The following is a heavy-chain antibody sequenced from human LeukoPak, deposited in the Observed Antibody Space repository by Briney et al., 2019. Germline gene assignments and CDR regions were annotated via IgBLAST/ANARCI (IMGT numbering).Heavy chain of an antibody. CDR3: ATDRGYYDSSGYHY. CDR2: FDPEDGET. V-gene: IGHV1-24*01. CDR1: GYTLTELS. D-gene: IGHD3-22*01. Sequence: APVKVSCRVSGYTLTELSMHWVRQAPGKGLEWMGGFDPEDGETIYAQKFQGRVTMTEDTSTDTAYMELSSLRSEDTAVYYCATDRGYYDSSGYHYWGQGTLVTVSS. J-gene: IGHJ4*02.